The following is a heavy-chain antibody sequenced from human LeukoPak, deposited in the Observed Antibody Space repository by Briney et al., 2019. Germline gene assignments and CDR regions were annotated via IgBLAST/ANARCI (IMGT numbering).Heavy chain of an antibody. CDR3: ARRPLIVVVPAAIGAFDI. Sequence: SQTLSLTCTVSGGSISSGGYYWSWIRQPPGKGLEWIGYIYHSGSTYYNPSLKSRVTISVDRSKNQFSLKLSSVTAADTAVYYCARRPLIVVVPAAIGAFDIWGQGTMVTVSS. V-gene: IGHV4-30-2*01. CDR1: GGSISSGGYY. J-gene: IGHJ3*02. CDR2: IYHSGST. D-gene: IGHD2-2*01.